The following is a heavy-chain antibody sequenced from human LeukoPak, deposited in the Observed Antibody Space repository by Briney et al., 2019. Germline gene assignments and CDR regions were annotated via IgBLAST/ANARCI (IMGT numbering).Heavy chain of an antibody. J-gene: IGHJ6*02. CDR1: GFTFSSYE. V-gene: IGHV3-48*03. D-gene: IGHD2/OR15-2a*01. CDR2: IASGGGANR. CDR3: ARIGTTTRGPAGLDV. Sequence: PGGSLTLSCAASGFTFSSYEMNWVRQAPGKGLEWVSYIASGGGANRLYSESVKGRFTISRDNAKNSLYLHMNSLRAEDTGVYYCARIGTTTRGPAGLDVWGQGTTVTVSS.